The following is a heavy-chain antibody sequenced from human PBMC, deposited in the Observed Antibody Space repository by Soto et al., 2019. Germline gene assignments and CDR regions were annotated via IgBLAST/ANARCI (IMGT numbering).Heavy chain of an antibody. CDR1: GFTFSSYS. V-gene: IGHV3-48*02. J-gene: IGHJ6*02. CDR3: ARDPRGADYYYGMDV. Sequence: EVQLVESGGGLVQPGGSLRLSCAASGFTFSSYSMNWVRQAPGKGLEWVSYISSSSSTIYYADSVKGRLTISRDNAKNSLYLQMNSLRDEDTAVYYCARDPRGADYYYGMDVWGQGTTVTVSS. CDR2: ISSSSSTI.